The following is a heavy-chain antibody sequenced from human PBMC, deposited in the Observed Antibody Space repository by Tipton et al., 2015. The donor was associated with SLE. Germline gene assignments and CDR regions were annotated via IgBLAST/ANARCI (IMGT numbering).Heavy chain of an antibody. D-gene: IGHD3-3*01. CDR3: ARHTYDIWSGFDI. J-gene: IGHJ4*02. Sequence: TLSLTCTVSDGSIRSTNYYWGWIRQPPGKGLEWIGSIFYTGSTYYNPSLKSRVTISLDTSKNQFSLKVTSVTAADTALYYCARHTYDIWSGFDIWGRGTLVTVSS. CDR1: DGSIRSTNYY. V-gene: IGHV4-39*07. CDR2: IFYTGST.